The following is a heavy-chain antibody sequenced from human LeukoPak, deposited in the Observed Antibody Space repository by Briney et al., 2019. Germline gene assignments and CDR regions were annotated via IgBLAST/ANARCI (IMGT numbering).Heavy chain of an antibody. CDR3: ARDLISGSYYGYYYYYGMDV. J-gene: IGHJ6*02. Sequence: PGGSLRPSCAASGLTVSSNYMSWVRQAPGKGLEWVSVIYSGGSTYYADSVKGRFTISKDNSKNTLYLQMNSLRAEDTAVYYCARDLISGSYYGYYYYYGMDVWGQGTTVTVSS. D-gene: IGHD1-26*01. V-gene: IGHV3-53*01. CDR2: IYSGGST. CDR1: GLTVSSNY.